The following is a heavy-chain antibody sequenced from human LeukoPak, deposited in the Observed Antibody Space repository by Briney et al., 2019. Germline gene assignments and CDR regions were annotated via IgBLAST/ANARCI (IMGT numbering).Heavy chain of an antibody. D-gene: IGHD7-27*01. J-gene: IGHJ4*02. CDR3: ARTSSWGSWSFDY. CDR1: GFTFSSYA. V-gene: IGHV3-23*01. CDR2: ISGSGGST. Sequence: GGSLRLSCAASGFTFSSYAMSWVRQAPGKGLEWVSAISGSGGSTYYADSVKGRFTISRDNSKNTLYLQMNSLRAEDTAVYYCARTSSWGSWSFDYWGQGTLVTVSS.